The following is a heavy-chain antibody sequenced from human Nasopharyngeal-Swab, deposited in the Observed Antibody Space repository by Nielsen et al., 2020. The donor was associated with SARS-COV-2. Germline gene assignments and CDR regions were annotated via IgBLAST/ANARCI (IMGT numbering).Heavy chain of an antibody. CDR1: GFTFSSYA. CDR3: ARDGAGAIDY. J-gene: IGHJ4*02. CDR2: TEIGGTT. V-gene: IGHV3-23*01. D-gene: IGHD1-26*01. Sequence: GESLKISCAASGFTFSSYAMRWVRQAPGKGLEWVSVTEIGGTTHYPDSVKDRFTISRDTPTNTLYLQMNSLRADDTAVYYCARDGAGAIDYWGQGAQVTVSS.